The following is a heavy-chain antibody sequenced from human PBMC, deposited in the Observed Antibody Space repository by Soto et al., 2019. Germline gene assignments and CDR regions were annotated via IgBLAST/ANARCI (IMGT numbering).Heavy chain of an antibody. J-gene: IGHJ4*02. V-gene: IGHV1-18*01. CDR3: ARGRYGDY. CDR2: ISATNGNT. Sequence: QIHLVQSGAEVKKPGASVKVSCKGSGYGFTTYGITWVRQAPGQGLEWMAWISATNGNTNYAQKLQGRVTVTRDTSTSPAYMELRSLRSDVTAVYYCARGRYGDYWGQGDLVTVSS. CDR1: GYGFTTYG. D-gene: IGHD1-1*01.